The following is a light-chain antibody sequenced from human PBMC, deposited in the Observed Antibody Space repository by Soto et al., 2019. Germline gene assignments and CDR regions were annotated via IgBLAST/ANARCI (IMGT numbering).Light chain of an antibody. CDR1: QDIRTE. Sequence: AIQMTQSPSSLSASVGDRVTITCRSSQDIRTELGWYQQRPGKAPNLLIYGASTLQTGVPSRFSGSGSGTDFFPTIRRLQPEDVATYFCLQDYNYPRTFGQGTKLQIK. CDR3: LQDYNYPRT. V-gene: IGKV1-6*01. J-gene: IGKJ2*01. CDR2: GAS.